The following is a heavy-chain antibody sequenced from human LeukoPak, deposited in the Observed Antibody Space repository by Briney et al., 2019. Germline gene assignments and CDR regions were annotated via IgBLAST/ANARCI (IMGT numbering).Heavy chain of an antibody. Sequence: SETLSLTYTVSGGSISSYFWSWIRQPAGKGLEWIGRIDTIGSTNYNPSLKSRVTMSVDTSKNQFSLKLTSVTAADTAVYYCARDLGDRSRAYFAFDYWGQGTLITVSS. V-gene: IGHV4-4*07. D-gene: IGHD3-16*01. CDR3: ARDLGDRSRAYFAFDY. CDR1: GGSISSYF. CDR2: IDTIGST. J-gene: IGHJ4*02.